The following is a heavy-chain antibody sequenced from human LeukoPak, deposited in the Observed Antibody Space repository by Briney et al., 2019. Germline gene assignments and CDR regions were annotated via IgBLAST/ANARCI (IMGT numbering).Heavy chain of an antibody. Sequence: SETLSLTCTVSGGSISSSSYYWGWIRQPRGKGLEWIGSTYYSGSTYYNPSLKSRVTISVDTSKNQFSLKLSSVTAADTAVYYCARGGWAAADPYNWFDPWGQGTLVTVSS. V-gene: IGHV4-39*01. CDR2: TYYSGST. D-gene: IGHD6-13*01. J-gene: IGHJ5*02. CDR3: ARGGWAAADPYNWFDP. CDR1: GGSISSSSYY.